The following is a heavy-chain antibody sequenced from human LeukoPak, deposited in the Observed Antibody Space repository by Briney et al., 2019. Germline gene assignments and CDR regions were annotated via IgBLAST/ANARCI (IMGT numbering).Heavy chain of an antibody. CDR3: AKDRDYYGSGSDY. V-gene: IGHV3-30*18. J-gene: IGHJ4*02. CDR2: ISYDEMYQ. Sequence: PGGSLRLSCAASGFTFNIYGMHWVRQAPVKGLEWVAGISYDEMYQYYADSVKGRFTISRDNSKNTLFLQMNSLRAEDTAIYYFAKDRDYYGSGSDYWGQGTLVTVSS. CDR1: GFTFNIYG. D-gene: IGHD3-10*01.